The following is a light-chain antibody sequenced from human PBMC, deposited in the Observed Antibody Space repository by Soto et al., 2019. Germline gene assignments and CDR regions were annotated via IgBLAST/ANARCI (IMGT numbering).Light chain of an antibody. CDR1: QSIRNY. CDR2: FAS. Sequence: DIQMTQSPSSLSASVGDRVTITCRASQSIRNYLNWCQQKPGKAPKLLIDFASSLQSGVPSRFSGSGSGTDFTLTITSLQPADFATYYCQQTYTTPLTFGGGTKVDIK. J-gene: IGKJ4*01. V-gene: IGKV1-39*01. CDR3: QQTYTTPLT.